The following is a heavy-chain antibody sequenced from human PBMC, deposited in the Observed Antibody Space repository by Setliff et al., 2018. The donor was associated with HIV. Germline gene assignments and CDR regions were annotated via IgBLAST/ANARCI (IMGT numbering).Heavy chain of an antibody. V-gene: IGHV3-21*01. Sequence: GGSLRLSCTASGFTFSSYSMNWVRQAPGKGLEWVSSISSSSSYIYYADSVKGRFTISRDKAKNSLYLQMNSLRAEDTAVYYCASAPYYSDSSGYLDYWGQGTLCTVSS. J-gene: IGHJ4*02. CDR1: GFTFSSYS. D-gene: IGHD3-22*01. CDR2: ISSSSSYI. CDR3: ASAPYYSDSSGYLDY.